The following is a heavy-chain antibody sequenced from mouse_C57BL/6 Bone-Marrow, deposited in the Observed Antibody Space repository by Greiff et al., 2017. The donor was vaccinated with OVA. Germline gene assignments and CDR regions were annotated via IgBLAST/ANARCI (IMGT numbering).Heavy chain of an antibody. Sequence: QVQLQQHGAELVKPGASVKLSCKASGYTFTSYWMHWVKQRPGQGLEWIGMIHPNSGSTNYNEKFKSKATLTVDKSSSTAYMQLSSLTSEDSAVYYCARREETGYYGVAPGFFDYWGQGTTLTVSS. D-gene: IGHD1-1*01. CDR1: GYTFTSYW. V-gene: IGHV1-64*01. CDR3: ARREETGYYGVAPGFFDY. J-gene: IGHJ2*01. CDR2: IHPNSGST.